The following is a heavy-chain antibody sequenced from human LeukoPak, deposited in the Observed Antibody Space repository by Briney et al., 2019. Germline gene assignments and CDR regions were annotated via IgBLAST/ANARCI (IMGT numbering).Heavy chain of an antibody. Sequence: ASVKVSCKASGYTFTSYGISWVRQAPGQGLEWMGWISAYNGNTNYAQKLQGRVTMTTDTSTSTAYMELRSLRSDDTAVYYCARESIFGVVTTYNWFDPWGQGTLVTVSS. CDR1: GYTFTSYG. V-gene: IGHV1-18*01. D-gene: IGHD3-3*01. CDR3: ARESIFGVVTTYNWFDP. CDR2: ISAYNGNT. J-gene: IGHJ5*02.